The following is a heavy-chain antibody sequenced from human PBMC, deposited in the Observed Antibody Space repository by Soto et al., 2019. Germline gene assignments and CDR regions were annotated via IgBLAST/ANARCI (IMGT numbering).Heavy chain of an antibody. V-gene: IGHV4-61*01. CDR3: ARGTYCSSTSCYRPYYYYGMDV. D-gene: IGHD2-2*02. Sequence: SETLSPTCTVSGGSVSSGSYYWSWIRQPPGKGLEWIGYIYYSGSTNYNPSLKSRVTISVDTSKNQFSLKLSSVTAADTAVYYCARGTYCSSTSCYRPYYYYGMDVWGQGTTVTVSS. CDR2: IYYSGST. J-gene: IGHJ6*02. CDR1: GGSVSSGSYY.